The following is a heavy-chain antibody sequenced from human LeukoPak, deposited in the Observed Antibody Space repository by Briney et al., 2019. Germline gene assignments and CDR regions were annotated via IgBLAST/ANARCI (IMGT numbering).Heavy chain of an antibody. Sequence: SQTLSLTCAVYGGAFSGYFWSWVRQPPRKGLGWIGEVNRSGSTKYNPSLKSRITMSVDTSKNQFSLKLSSVTAADTAVYYCARRLGRKCGERFYYYYYMDVWGKGTTVTISS. CDR2: VNRSGST. CDR3: ARRLGRKCGERFYYYYYMDV. CDR1: GGAFSGYF. V-gene: IGHV4-34*01. J-gene: IGHJ6*03. D-gene: IGHD3-10*01.